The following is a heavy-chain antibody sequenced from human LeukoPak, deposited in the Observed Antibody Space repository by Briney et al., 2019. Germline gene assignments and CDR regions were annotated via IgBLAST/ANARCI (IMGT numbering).Heavy chain of an antibody. J-gene: IGHJ5*02. V-gene: IGHV1-8*03. CDR3: ARELGYCSSTSCPKVRWFDP. Sequence: ASVKVSCKASGYTFTSYDINWVRQATGQGLEWMGWMNPNSGNTGYAQKFQGSVTITRNTSISTAYMELSSLRSEDTAVYYCARELGYCSSTSCPKVRWFDPWGQGTLVTVSS. CDR1: GYTFTSYD. D-gene: IGHD2-2*01. CDR2: MNPNSGNT.